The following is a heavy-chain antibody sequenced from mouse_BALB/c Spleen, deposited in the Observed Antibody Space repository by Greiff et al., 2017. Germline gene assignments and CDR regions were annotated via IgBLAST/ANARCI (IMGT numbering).Heavy chain of an antibody. CDR2: ISSGGSYT. J-gene: IGHJ4*01. CDR3: ARYAMDY. CDR1: GFTFSSYA. Sequence: DVMLVESGGGLVKPGGSLKLSCVASGFTFSSYAMSWVRQSPEKRLEWVAEISSGGSYTYYPDTVTGRFTISRDNAKNTLYLEMSSLRSEDTAMYYCARYAMDYWGQGTSVTVSS. V-gene: IGHV5-9-4*01.